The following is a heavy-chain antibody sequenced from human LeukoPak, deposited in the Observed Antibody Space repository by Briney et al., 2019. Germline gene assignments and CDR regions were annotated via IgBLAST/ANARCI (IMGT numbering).Heavy chain of an antibody. CDR2: INHSGST. D-gene: IGHD5-24*01. CDR1: GGSFSGYY. V-gene: IGHV4-34*01. Sequence: SETLSLTCAVYGGSFSGYYWSWIRQPPGKGLEWIGEINHSGSTNYNPSLKSRVTISVDTSKNQFSLKLSSVTAADTAVYYCARSEMATIDFDYWGQGTLVTVSS. CDR3: ARSEMATIDFDY. J-gene: IGHJ4*02.